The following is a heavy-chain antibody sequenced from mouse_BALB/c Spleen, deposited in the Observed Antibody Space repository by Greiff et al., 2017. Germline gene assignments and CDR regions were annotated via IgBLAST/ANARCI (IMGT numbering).Heavy chain of an antibody. J-gene: IGHJ4*01. Sequence: QVQLQQPGAELVKPGASVKMSCKASGYTFTSYNMHWVKQTPGQGLEWIGAIYPGNGDTSYNQKFKGKATLTADKSSSTAYMQLSSLTSEDSAVYYCARREHPGAMDYGGQGTSVTVSS. CDR3: ARREHPGAMDY. CDR2: IYPGNGDT. V-gene: IGHV1-12*01. CDR1: GYTFTSYN.